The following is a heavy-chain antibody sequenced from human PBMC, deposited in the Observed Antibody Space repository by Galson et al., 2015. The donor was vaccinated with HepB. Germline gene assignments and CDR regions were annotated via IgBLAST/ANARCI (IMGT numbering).Heavy chain of an antibody. J-gene: IGHJ6*02. D-gene: IGHD4-17*01. V-gene: IGHV3-11*05. CDR2: ISSSSSYT. CDR1: GFTFSDYY. CDR3: ARGYGDNYYGMDV. Sequence: LRLSCAASGFTFSDYYMSWIRQAPGKGLEWVSYISSSSSYTNYADSVKGRFTISRDNAKNSLYLQMNSLRAEDTAVYYCARGYGDNYYGMDVWGQGTTVTVSS.